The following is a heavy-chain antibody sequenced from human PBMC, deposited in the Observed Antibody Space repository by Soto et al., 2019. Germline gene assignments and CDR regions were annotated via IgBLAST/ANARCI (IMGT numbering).Heavy chain of an antibody. V-gene: IGHV3-43*01. CDR2: ISWDGGTT. CDR3: ASSQCDY. Sequence: EVHLVESGGVVVQPGGSLRLTCAASGFTFDDHNMHWVRQVPGKGLEWVSLISWDGGTTYYADSVKGRFTVSRDNSINLLYLQMNALTTEDSALSYCASSQCDYWGQGTLVTVS. D-gene: IGHD6-19*01. J-gene: IGHJ4*02. CDR1: GFTFDDHN.